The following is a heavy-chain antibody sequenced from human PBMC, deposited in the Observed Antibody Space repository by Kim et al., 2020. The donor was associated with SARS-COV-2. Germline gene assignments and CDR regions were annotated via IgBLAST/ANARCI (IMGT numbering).Heavy chain of an antibody. CDR2: IYYSGST. D-gene: IGHD3-10*01. Sequence: SETLSLTCTVSGGSISSSSYYWGWIRQPPGKGLEWIGSIYYSGSTYYNPSLKSRVTISVDTSKNQFSLKLSSVTAADTAVYYCARERYYYGSGSPRYYYYYGMDVWGQGTTVTVSS. CDR1: GGSISSSSYY. CDR3: ARERYYYGSGSPRYYYYYGMDV. J-gene: IGHJ6*02. V-gene: IGHV4-39*07.